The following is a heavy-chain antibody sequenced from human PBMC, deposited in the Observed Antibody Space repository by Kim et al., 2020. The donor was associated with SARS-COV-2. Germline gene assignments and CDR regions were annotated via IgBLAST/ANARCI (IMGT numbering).Heavy chain of an antibody. D-gene: IGHD4-4*01. Sequence: YYADSVRSRFTISRDNDTNSLYLQMNSLRAEDTAVYYCARGPNYSPFDYWGQGTLVTVSS. CDR3: ARGPNYSPFDY. V-gene: IGHV3-48*03. J-gene: IGHJ4*02.